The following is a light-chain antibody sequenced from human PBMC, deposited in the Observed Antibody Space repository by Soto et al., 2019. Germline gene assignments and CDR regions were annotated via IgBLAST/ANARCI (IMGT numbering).Light chain of an antibody. CDR1: QSTSNY. CDR3: QQTYSTPRT. CDR2: TTS. J-gene: IGKJ1*01. Sequence: DIQMTQSPSSLSASVGDRVTITCRASQSTSNYLNWYQQKPGKAPNLLIFTTSSLQSGVPLRFSGTGSGTDFTLTISSLQPEDFATYYCQQTYSTPRTFGQGTKVDIK. V-gene: IGKV1-39*01.